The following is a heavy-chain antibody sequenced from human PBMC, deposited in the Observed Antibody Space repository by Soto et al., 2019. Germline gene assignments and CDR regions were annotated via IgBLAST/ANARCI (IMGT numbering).Heavy chain of an antibody. D-gene: IGHD1-26*01. J-gene: IGHJ4*02. V-gene: IGHV3-23*01. Sequence: EVQLLESGGGLVQPGGSLRLSCAASGFTFSSYAMSWVRQAPGKGLEWVSVISGSGDSTYYADSVKGRFTISRDNSKNRLYLQMNSRRAGDPAVYSCARRGSGRYSESWGQGTLVTVSS. CDR3: ARRGSGRYSES. CDR1: GFTFSSYA. CDR2: ISGSGDST.